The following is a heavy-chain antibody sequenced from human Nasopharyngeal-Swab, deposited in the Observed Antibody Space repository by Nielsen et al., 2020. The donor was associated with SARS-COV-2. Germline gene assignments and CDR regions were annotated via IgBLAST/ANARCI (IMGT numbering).Heavy chain of an antibody. J-gene: IGHJ6*02. Sequence: ETLSLTCAVSGGSISSSNWWRWDRQPPGKGLEWIGEIYHSGSTNYNPSHKSRVTIAVDKSKNQFSLKLSAVTAADTAVYYCARVVRIRFLEWSRYYGMDVWGQGTTVTVSS. D-gene: IGHD3-3*01. V-gene: IGHV4-4*02. CDR2: IYHSGST. CDR3: ARVVRIRFLEWSRYYGMDV. CDR1: GGSISSSNW.